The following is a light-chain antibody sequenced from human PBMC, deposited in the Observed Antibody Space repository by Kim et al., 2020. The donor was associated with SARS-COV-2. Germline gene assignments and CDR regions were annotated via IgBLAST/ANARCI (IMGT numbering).Light chain of an antibody. Sequence: EIVLTQSPATLSLSPGERATLSCRASQSVSSYLAWYQQKPGQAPRLLIFDASNRATGIPARFSGSGSGTDFTLTISRLEPEDFAVYYCQQRSNWPSAFGGVTKVDIK. CDR1: QSVSSY. CDR2: DAS. V-gene: IGKV3-11*01. J-gene: IGKJ4*01. CDR3: QQRSNWPSA.